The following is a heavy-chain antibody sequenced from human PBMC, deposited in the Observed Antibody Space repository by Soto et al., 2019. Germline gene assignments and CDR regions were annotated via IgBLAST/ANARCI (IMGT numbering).Heavy chain of an antibody. CDR3: ARSEATVLDS. CDR2: THPSGRT. V-gene: IGHV4-4*02. Sequence: PSETLSLTCIVSGGSMSSSNWWSCVRQSPGKGLEWIGETHPSGRTNYSPSLKSRVTISIDKSKNQFSLQLTSVTAADTAVYYCARSEATVLDSWGQGTLVTVSS. CDR1: GGSMSSSNW. D-gene: IGHD4-17*01. J-gene: IGHJ4*02.